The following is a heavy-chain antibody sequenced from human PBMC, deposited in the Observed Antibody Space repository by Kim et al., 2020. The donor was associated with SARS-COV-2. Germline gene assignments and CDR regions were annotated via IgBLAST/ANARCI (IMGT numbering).Heavy chain of an antibody. V-gene: IGHV1-3*01. D-gene: IGHD6-19*01. Sequence: ASVKVSCKASGYTFTSYAMHWVRQAPGQRLEWMGWINAGNGNTKYSQKFQGRVTITRDTSASTAYMELSSLRSEDTAVYYCARVGGSYSSGWYYFDYWGQGTLVTVSS. CDR1: GYTFTSYA. CDR3: ARVGGSYSSGWYYFDY. J-gene: IGHJ4*02. CDR2: INAGNGNT.